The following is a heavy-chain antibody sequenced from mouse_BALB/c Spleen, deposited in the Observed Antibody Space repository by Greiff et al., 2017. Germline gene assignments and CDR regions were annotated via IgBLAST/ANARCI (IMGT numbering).Heavy chain of an antibody. CDR3: ARQTGSSFDY. Sequence: EVKLVESGGGLVKPGGSLKLSCAASGFAFSSYDMSWVRQTPEKRLEWVAYISSGGGSTYYPDTVKGRFTISRDNAKNTLYLQMSSLKSEDTAMYYCARQTGSSFDYWGQGTTLTVSS. V-gene: IGHV5-12-1*01. CDR1: GFAFSSYD. D-gene: IGHD1-1*01. CDR2: ISSGGGST. J-gene: IGHJ2*01.